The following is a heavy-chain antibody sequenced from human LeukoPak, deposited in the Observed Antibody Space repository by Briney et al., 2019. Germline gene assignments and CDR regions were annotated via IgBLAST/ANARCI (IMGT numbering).Heavy chain of an antibody. CDR1: GFTVSSNY. D-gene: IGHD1-26*01. J-gene: IGHJ6*03. Sequence: GGSLRLSCAASGFTVSSNYMSWVRQAPGKGLEWVSAISGSGGSTYYADSVKGRFTISRDNSKNTLYLQMNSLRAEDTAVYYCAKAALIVGANYYYYMDVWGKGTTVTVSS. CDR3: AKAALIVGANYYYYMDV. CDR2: ISGSGGST. V-gene: IGHV3-23*01.